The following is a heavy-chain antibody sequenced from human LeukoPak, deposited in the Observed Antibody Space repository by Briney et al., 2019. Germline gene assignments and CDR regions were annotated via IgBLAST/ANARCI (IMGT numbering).Heavy chain of an antibody. J-gene: IGHJ3*02. Sequence: KPSETLSLTCTVSGDSISNYYWSWIRQPPEKGLEWIGYIYYSGNTDYNPSLKSRVTISVDTSKNQFSLRLNSVTAADTAVYYCARYRNEALFAFDIWGQGTMVTVSS. CDR3: ARYRNEALFAFDI. D-gene: IGHD1-14*01. CDR2: IYYSGNT. V-gene: IGHV4-59*01. CDR1: GDSISNYY.